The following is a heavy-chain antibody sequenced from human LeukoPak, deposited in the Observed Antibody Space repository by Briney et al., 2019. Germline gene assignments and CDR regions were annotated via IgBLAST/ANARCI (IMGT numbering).Heavy chain of an antibody. CDR2: VFYSGST. V-gene: IGHV4-59*08. CDR3: ARRSTSFNYAMDV. D-gene: IGHD2/OR15-2a*01. Sequence: SETLSPTCTVSGGSITGYYWSWIRQPPGKGLEWIGYVFYSGSTNYNPSLKSRVTISLDTSKNRFSLNLSSVTAADTAVYYCARRSTSFNYAMDVWGQGTTVTVSS. CDR1: GGSITGYY. J-gene: IGHJ6*02.